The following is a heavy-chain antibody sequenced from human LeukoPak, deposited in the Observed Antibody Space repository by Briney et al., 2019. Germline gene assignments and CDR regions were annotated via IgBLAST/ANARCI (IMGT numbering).Heavy chain of an antibody. CDR3: AEGYQFKV. CDR1: GDSVSRNSAA. J-gene: IGHJ4*02. CDR2: TYYRSKWYS. V-gene: IGHV6-1*01. Sequence: SQTLSLTCAISGDSVSRNSAAWNWIRQSPSRGLEWLGRTYYRSKWYSDYAVSAKSRITINADTSKNEFSLQLNSVTPEDTAVYYCAEGYQFKVWGQGTLVTVSP. D-gene: IGHD2-2*01.